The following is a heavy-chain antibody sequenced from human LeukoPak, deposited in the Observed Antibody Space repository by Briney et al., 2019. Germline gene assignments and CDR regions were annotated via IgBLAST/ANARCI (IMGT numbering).Heavy chain of an antibody. D-gene: IGHD5-18*01. CDR3: ARFARGYSPFDY. CDR1: GGSFSGYY. V-gene: IGHV4-34*01. CDR2: INHSGST. Sequence: SETLSLTCAVYGGSFSGYYWSWIRQPPGKGLEWIGEINHSGSTNYNPSLKSRVTISVDTSKNQFSLKLSSVTAADTAVYYCARFARGYSPFDYWDQGTLVTVSS. J-gene: IGHJ4*02.